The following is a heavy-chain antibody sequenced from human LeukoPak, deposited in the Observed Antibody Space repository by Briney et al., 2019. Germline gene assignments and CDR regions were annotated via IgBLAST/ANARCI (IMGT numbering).Heavy chain of an antibody. Sequence: GASVKVSCKASGYTFTGYYMHWVRQAPGQGLEWMGWINPNSGGTNYAQKFQGWVTMTRDTSISTAYMELSSLRSEDTAVYYCAGLGYCSSTSCYTVLDAFDIWGQGTMVTVSS. J-gene: IGHJ3*02. CDR1: GYTFTGYY. CDR2: INPNSGGT. V-gene: IGHV1-2*04. CDR3: AGLGYCSSTSCYTVLDAFDI. D-gene: IGHD2-2*02.